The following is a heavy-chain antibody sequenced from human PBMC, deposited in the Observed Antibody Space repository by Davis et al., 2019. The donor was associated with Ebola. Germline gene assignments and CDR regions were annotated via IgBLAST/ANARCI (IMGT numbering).Heavy chain of an antibody. J-gene: IGHJ4*02. Sequence: GGSLRLSCAASGFAFSSYSMNWVRQAPGKGPEWVAIIKEDGGEKYYVDSVKGRFTISRDNAKNSLFLEMNSLRDEDTAVYYCARLFGVIPVFDYWGQGTLVTVSS. CDR3: ARLFGVIPVFDY. CDR1: GFAFSSYS. CDR2: IKEDGGEK. D-gene: IGHD3-3*01. V-gene: IGHV3-7*01.